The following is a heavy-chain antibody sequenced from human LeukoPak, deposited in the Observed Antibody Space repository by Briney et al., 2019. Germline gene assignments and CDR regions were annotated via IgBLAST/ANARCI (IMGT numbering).Heavy chain of an antibody. CDR1: GFTFSSYG. CDR2: ISYDGSSK. D-gene: IGHD3-3*01. J-gene: IGHJ4*02. Sequence: GGSLRLSCAASGFTFSSYGMHWVRQAPGKGLEWVAVISYDGSSKYYADSVKGRFTISRDNSKNTLYLQMNSLRAEDTAVYYCAVSVEWLWGQGTLVTVSS. CDR3: AVSVEWL. V-gene: IGHV3-30*03.